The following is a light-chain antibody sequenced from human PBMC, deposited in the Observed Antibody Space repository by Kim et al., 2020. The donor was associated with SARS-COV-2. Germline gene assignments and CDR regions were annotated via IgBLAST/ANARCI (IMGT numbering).Light chain of an antibody. CDR1: QSVTNY. Sequence: LPRGERDTLSRRASQSVTNYIASYQQRAGQAPRLLISGTSTWATGIPPRFSGRVSGTDFTLTISSLEPEDFAVYYCQQRSKWPLTFGGGTKVDIK. CDR2: GTS. CDR3: QQRSKWPLT. J-gene: IGKJ4*01. V-gene: IGKV3-11*01.